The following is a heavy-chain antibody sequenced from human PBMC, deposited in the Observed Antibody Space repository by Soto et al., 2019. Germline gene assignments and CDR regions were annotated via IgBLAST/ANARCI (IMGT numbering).Heavy chain of an antibody. V-gene: IGHV4-59*08. CDR3: ATHTTTWSCYAYFAY. D-gene: IGHD3-3*01. Sequence: PSETLSLTCTFAGFSLSSYYWNWLRPPPGKGLEWIGYIYYSGSTNYNPSLKSRVTISVDTSKNQFSLKLSSVTAADTAVYYCATHTTTWSCYAYFAYWGQGTLVTGSP. J-gene: IGHJ4*02. CDR1: GFSLSSYY. CDR2: IYYSGST.